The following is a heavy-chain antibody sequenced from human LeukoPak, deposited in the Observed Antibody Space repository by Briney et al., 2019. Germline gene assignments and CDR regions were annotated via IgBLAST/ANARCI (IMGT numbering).Heavy chain of an antibody. CDR1: GYTFTSYD. J-gene: IGHJ4*02. CDR2: MNPNSGNT. V-gene: IGHV1-8*01. CDR3: ARVGAAAGIHY. Sequence: GASVKVSCKASGYTFTSYDINWVRHATGQGLEWMGWMNPNSGNTGYAQKLQGRVTMTRNTSISTAYMELSSLRSEDTAVYYCARVGAAAGIHYWGQGTLVTVSS. D-gene: IGHD6-13*01.